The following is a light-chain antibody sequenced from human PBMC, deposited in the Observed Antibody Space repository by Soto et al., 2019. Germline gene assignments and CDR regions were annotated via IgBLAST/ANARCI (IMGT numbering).Light chain of an antibody. CDR1: SSDVGGFHS. V-gene: IGLV2-14*01. CDR2: EVS. J-gene: IGLJ1*01. CDR3: SSYTTSSTDV. Sequence: QSVLTQPASVSGSPGQSITISCTGTSSDVGGFHSVSWYQQHPGKAPKLIIYEVSNRPSGVSNRFSGSKSGNTASLTISGLQTEDEADYYCSSYTTSSTDVFGPGTKVTVL.